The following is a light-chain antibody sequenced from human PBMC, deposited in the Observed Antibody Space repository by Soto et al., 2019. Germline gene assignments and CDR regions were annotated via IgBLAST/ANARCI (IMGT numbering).Light chain of an antibody. CDR2: ESS. V-gene: IGKV1-39*01. J-gene: IGKJ1*01. CDR3: PQTFSIPRT. CDR1: QNVRSY. Sequence: DMQLTQSPSSLSASVGDRVTITCRASQNVRSYLNWYQQKPGKAPKLLISESSILESGVPSKFSGDGYGTDFTLTIRSLQPEDFASYYCPQTFSIPRTFGHGTRVEIK.